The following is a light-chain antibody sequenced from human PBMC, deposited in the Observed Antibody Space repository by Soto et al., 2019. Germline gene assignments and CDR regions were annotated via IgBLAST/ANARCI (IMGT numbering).Light chain of an antibody. J-gene: IGKJ1*01. Sequence: DIQMTQSPSTLSASVGDRVTITCRASQSISSWLAWYQQKPGKAPKVLIHKASSLESWVPSRFSGSGSGTEFTLTISSLQPDDFATYYCQQYSNYPRTFGQGTKVEIK. CDR3: QQYSNYPRT. CDR1: QSISSW. CDR2: KAS. V-gene: IGKV1-5*03.